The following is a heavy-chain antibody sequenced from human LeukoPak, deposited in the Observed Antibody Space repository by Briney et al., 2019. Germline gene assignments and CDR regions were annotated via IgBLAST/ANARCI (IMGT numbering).Heavy chain of an antibody. D-gene: IGHD2-2*01. CDR2: ISSSGSTI. CDR3: ARDGYCSSTNCDGGY. Sequence: PGGSLRLSCAASGFTFSNYEMNWVRQAPGKGLEWVSYISSSGSTIYYADSVKGRFTISRDNAKNSLYLQMSSLRAEDTAVYYCARDGYCSSTNCDGGYWGQGSLVTVSS. V-gene: IGHV3-48*03. CDR1: GFTFSNYE. J-gene: IGHJ4*02.